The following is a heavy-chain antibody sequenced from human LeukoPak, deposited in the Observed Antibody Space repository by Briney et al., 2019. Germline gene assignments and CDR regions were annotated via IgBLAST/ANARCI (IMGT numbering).Heavy chain of an antibody. CDR1: GVSFSGYY. CDR3: ARGCVTMVRGVIITYAFDI. Sequence: SETLSLTCAVYGVSFSGYYWSWIRQPPGKGLEWVGEINHSGSTNYNPSLKSRVTISVDTSKNQFSLKLSSVTAADTAVYYCARGCVTMVRGVIITYAFDIWGQGTMVTVSS. D-gene: IGHD3-10*01. CDR2: INHSGST. J-gene: IGHJ3*02. V-gene: IGHV4-34*01.